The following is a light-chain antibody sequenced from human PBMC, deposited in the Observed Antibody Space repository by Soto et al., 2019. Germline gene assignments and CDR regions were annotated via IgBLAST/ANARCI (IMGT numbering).Light chain of an antibody. J-gene: IGLJ3*02. V-gene: IGLV2-14*01. CDR2: DVS. CDR3: SSYSSTSSWV. CDR1: SSYVGGYTY. Sequence: QSALTQSASVSGSPGQSITISCTGTSSYVGGYTYVSWYQQHPGKATKLIIYDVSNRTSGVSTRFSGSKSGNKASLTISGLQAEEEADYSCSSYSSTSSWVCGGGTKLTVL.